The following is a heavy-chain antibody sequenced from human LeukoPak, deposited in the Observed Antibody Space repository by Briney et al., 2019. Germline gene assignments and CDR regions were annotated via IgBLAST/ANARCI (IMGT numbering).Heavy chain of an antibody. CDR2: ISYDGSNK. Sequence: PGGSLRLSCAASGFTFSSYGIHWVRQAPGKGLEWVAVISYDGSNKYYADSVKGRFTISRDNSKNTLYLQMNSLRAEDTAVYYCAKARPLRYFDWLLRNYYYYGMDVWGQGTTVTVSS. CDR1: GFTFSSYG. D-gene: IGHD3-9*01. V-gene: IGHV3-30*18. J-gene: IGHJ6*02. CDR3: AKARPLRYFDWLLRNYYYYGMDV.